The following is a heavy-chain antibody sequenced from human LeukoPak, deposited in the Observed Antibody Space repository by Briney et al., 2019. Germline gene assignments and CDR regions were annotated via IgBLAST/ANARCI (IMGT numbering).Heavy chain of an antibody. CDR2: IYYSGST. CDR1: GGSISSYY. V-gene: IGHV4-59*01. J-gene: IGHJ4*02. CDR3: ARVNSSSIQIDY. Sequence: SETLSLTCTVSGGSISSYYWSWIRQPPGKGLEWIGYIYYSGSTNYNPSLKSRVTISVDTSKNQFSLKLSSVTAADTAVYYCARVNSSSIQIDYWGQGTLVTVSS. D-gene: IGHD2-2*01.